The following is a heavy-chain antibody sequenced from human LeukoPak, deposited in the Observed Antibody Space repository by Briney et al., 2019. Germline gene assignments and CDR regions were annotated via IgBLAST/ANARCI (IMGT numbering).Heavy chain of an antibody. D-gene: IGHD6-19*01. CDR2: IYYTGST. Sequence: PSETLSLTCTVSGGSISSVGYYWSWIRQHPGKGLEWIGYIYYTGSTYYNPSLESRVTFSVDTSKNQFSLKVRSVTAADTAVYYCARDFASGRDGPFDYWGQGTLVAVSS. V-gene: IGHV4-31*03. CDR3: ARDFASGRDGPFDY. J-gene: IGHJ4*02. CDR1: GGSISSVGYY.